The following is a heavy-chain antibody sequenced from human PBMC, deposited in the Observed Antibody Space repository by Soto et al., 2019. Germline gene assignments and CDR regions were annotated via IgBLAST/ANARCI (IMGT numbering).Heavy chain of an antibody. CDR3: AKVIGAARLYWFDP. CDR1: GFTFSSYP. Sequence: LGLSCAASGFTFSSYPMSWVRQAPGKVLEWVSAISGSGGSTYYADSVKGRFTISRDNSKNTLYLQMNSLRAEDTAVYYCAKVIGAARLYWFDPWGQGTLVTVSS. CDR2: ISGSGGST. J-gene: IGHJ5*02. D-gene: IGHD6-6*01. V-gene: IGHV3-23*01.